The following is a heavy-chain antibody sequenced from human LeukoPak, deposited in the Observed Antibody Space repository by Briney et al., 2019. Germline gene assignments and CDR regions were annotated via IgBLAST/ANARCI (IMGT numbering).Heavy chain of an antibody. CDR1: GFTFSNYG. Sequence: TGRSLRLSCAASGFTFSNYGMHWVRQSPRKGLEWVAVISYDESYKYYADSVKGLFTISRDNSKNTLYLQMHRLSPEDTDVYYYAKGVVAATNAAYYGMDVWGQGTTVTVSS. D-gene: IGHD2-15*01. CDR3: AKGVVAATNAAYYGMDV. CDR2: ISYDESYK. V-gene: IGHV3-30*18. J-gene: IGHJ6*02.